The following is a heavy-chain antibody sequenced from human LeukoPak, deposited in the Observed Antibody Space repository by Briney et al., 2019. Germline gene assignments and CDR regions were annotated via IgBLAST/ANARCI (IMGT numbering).Heavy chain of an antibody. Sequence: PGGSLRLSCAASGFTFSSYSMNWVRQAPGKGLEWVSYISSSSSTIYYADSVKGRFTISRDNAKNSLYLQMNSLRAEDTAVYYCTRRDYSDRSGYASLFESWGQGTLVTVSS. CDR2: ISSSSSTI. V-gene: IGHV3-48*01. CDR1: GFTFSSYS. J-gene: IGHJ4*02. CDR3: TRRDYSDRSGYASLFES. D-gene: IGHD3-22*01.